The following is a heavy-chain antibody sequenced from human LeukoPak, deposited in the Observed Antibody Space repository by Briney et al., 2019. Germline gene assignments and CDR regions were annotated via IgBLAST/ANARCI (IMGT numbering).Heavy chain of an antibody. CDR2: IYPGDSDT. CDR1: GYNFTNYW. CDR3: ARGGRWLVRNLDAHFDY. Sequence: GQSLKISCQGSGYNFTNYWIGWVRQMPGKGLEWMGIIYPGDSDTRYSPSFQGQVTISADKSISTAYLQWSSLKASDTATYYCARGGRWLVRNLDAHFDYWGQGTLATVSS. J-gene: IGHJ4*02. D-gene: IGHD5-24*01. V-gene: IGHV5-51*01.